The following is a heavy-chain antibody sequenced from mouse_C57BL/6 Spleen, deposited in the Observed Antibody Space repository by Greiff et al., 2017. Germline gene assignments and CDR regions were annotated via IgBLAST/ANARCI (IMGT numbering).Heavy chain of an antibody. Sequence: VQLQQPGAELVKPGASVKMSCTASGYTFTSYWITWVTQRPGQGLEWIGDIYPGSGSTNYNETFKSKATLTVDTSSSTAYMQLSSLTSEDSAFYYCARAPSIYYDYGYYAMDYWGQGTSVTVSS. V-gene: IGHV1-55*01. J-gene: IGHJ4*01. CDR2: IYPGSGST. CDR1: GYTFTSYW. CDR3: ARAPSIYYDYGYYAMDY. D-gene: IGHD2-4*01.